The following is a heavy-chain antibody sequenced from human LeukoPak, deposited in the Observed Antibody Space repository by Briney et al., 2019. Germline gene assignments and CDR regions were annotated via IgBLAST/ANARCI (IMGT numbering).Heavy chain of an antibody. J-gene: IGHJ5*02. D-gene: IGHD6-13*01. CDR1: GGTFSSYA. V-gene: IGHV1-69*01. Sequence: SVKVSCKASGGTFSSYAISWVRQAPGQGLEWMGGIIPIFGTANYAQKFQGRVTITADESTSTAYMELSSLRSEDTAVYYCARGSRAAAGTPDWFDPWGQGTLVTVSS. CDR2: IIPIFGTA. CDR3: ARGSRAAAGTPDWFDP.